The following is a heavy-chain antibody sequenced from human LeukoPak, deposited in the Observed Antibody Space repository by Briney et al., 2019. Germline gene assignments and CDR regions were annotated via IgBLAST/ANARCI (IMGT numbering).Heavy chain of an antibody. CDR2: INHSGST. J-gene: IGHJ6*02. V-gene: IGHV4-34*01. CDR3: ARHVRALNDYGDNGADYGMDV. CDR1: GGSFSGYY. Sequence: PSETLSLTCAVYGGSFSGYYWSWIRQPPGKGLEWIGEINHSGSTNYNPSLKSRVTISVDTSKNQFSLKLSSVTAADTAVYYCARHVRALNDYGDNGADYGMDVWGQGTTVTVSS. D-gene: IGHD4-17*01.